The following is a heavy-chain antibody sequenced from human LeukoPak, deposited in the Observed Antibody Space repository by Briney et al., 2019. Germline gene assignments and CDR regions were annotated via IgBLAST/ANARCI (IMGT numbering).Heavy chain of an antibody. D-gene: IGHD2-2*01. J-gene: IGHJ4*02. CDR3: AKVGVSVYCSSTSCYPAY. CDR1: GFTFSSYA. Sequence: PGGSLRLSCAASGFTFSSYAMSWVRQAPGKGLEWVSAISGSGGSTYYADSVKGRFTISRDNSKNTLYLQMNSLRAEDTAVYYCAKVGVSVYCSSTSCYPAYWGQGTLVTVSS. V-gene: IGHV3-23*01. CDR2: ISGSGGST.